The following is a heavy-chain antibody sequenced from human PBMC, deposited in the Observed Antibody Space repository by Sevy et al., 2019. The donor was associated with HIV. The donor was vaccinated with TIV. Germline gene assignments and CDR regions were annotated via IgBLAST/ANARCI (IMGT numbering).Heavy chain of an antibody. D-gene: IGHD3-10*01. CDR2: IYYSGGT. Sequence: SETLSLTCTVSGGSIRSYYWSWIRQPPGKGLEWIGYIYYSGGTNYNPSLKSRVTISADTSKKQFSLKRSSVTAADTAVYYCAGGGGPRSPPTSWGQGTLVTVSS. J-gene: IGHJ4*02. CDR3: AGGGGPRSPPTS. CDR1: GGSIRSYY. V-gene: IGHV4-59*13.